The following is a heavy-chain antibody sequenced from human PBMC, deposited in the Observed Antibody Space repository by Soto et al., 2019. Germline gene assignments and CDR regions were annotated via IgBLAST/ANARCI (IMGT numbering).Heavy chain of an antibody. V-gene: IGHV3-33*01. CDR2: IWYDGSNK. D-gene: IGHD3-10*01. Sequence: LSCAASGFTFSSYGMHWVRQAPGKGLEWVAVIWYDGSNKYYADSVKGRFTISRDNSKNTLYLQMNSLRAEDTAVYYCAREVMVRGVIRSYYGMDVWGQGTTVTVSS. J-gene: IGHJ6*02. CDR3: AREVMVRGVIRSYYGMDV. CDR1: GFTFSSYG.